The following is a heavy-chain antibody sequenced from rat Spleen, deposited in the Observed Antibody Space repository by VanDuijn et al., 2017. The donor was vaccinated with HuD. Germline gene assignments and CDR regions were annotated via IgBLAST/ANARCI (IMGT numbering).Heavy chain of an antibody. CDR3: ARQWDY. CDR2: ITSGDNNS. CDR1: EFSFSSFA. Sequence: EVQLVESDGGLVQPGRSLKLSCAASEFSFSSFAMAWVRQAPKKGLEWVATITSGDNNSYYLDSVKGRFTISRDNAKSTLYLQMDSLRSEDTATYYCARQWDYWGQGVMVTVSS. J-gene: IGHJ2*01. V-gene: IGHV5-29*01.